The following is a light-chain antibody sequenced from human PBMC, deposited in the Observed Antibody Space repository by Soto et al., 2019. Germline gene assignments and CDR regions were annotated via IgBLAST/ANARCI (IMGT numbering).Light chain of an antibody. Sequence: DIVLTQSPATLSVSPGERVTLSCRASQSVTNNLAWYQQKPGQAPRLLIYVASTRAPGIPARFSGSGSGTEFTLTISSLQSEDFAVYYCQQYNNWPITFGRGTRLEIK. CDR1: QSVTNN. CDR3: QQYNNWPIT. V-gene: IGKV3-15*01. CDR2: VAS. J-gene: IGKJ5*01.